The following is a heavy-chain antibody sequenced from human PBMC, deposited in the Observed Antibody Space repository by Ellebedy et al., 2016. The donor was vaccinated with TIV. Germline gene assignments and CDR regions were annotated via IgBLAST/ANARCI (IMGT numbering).Heavy chain of an antibody. CDR1: GYTFTSYA. CDR3: ARGGDDNWNRFDY. D-gene: IGHD1-20*01. Sequence: ASVKVSCKASGYTFTSYAMHWVRQAPGQRLEWMGWINAGNGNTKYSQKFQGRVTITRDTSASTAYMELSSLTSEDTAVYYCARGGDDNWNRFDYWGQGTLVTVSS. V-gene: IGHV1-3*01. J-gene: IGHJ4*02. CDR2: INAGNGNT.